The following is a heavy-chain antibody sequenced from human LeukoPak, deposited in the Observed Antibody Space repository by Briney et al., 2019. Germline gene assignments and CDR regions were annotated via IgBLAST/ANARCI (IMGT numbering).Heavy chain of an antibody. CDR3: ARDRSYIWFDP. Sequence: PSETLSLTCTVSGGSISSYYWGWIRQPPGKGLEWIGYIYHSGSTSYNPSLKSRVTISLNTSKIQFSLRLSSVTAADTAVYYCARDRSYIWFDPWGQGTLVTVSS. D-gene: IGHD1-26*01. V-gene: IGHV4-59*01. J-gene: IGHJ5*02. CDR2: IYHSGST. CDR1: GGSISSYY.